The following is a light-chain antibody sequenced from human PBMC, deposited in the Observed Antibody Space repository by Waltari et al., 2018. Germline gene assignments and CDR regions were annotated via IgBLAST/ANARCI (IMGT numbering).Light chain of an antibody. J-gene: IGLJ3*02. V-gene: IGLV1-44*01. CDR1: GSNIGSTT. Sequence: QSVLTQPPSASGSAGQRVTISCSGSGSNIGSTTVTWYQQIPGMAPKLLIYTNSQRPSGVPDRFSGSKSGTSGFLAISGLQSEDEADYYCAAWDDGLNGWVFGGRTKVTVL. CDR2: TNS. CDR3: AAWDDGLNGWV.